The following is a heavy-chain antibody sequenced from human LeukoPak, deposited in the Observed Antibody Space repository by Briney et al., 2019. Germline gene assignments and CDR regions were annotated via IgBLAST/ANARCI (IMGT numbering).Heavy chain of an antibody. Sequence: SGTLSLTCAVSGGSISSSNWWSWVRQPPGKGLEWIGEIYHSGSTNYNPSLKSRVTISVDKSKNQFSLKLSSVTAADTAVYYCARAGSHDYGDYGTWYNWFDPWGQGTLVTVSS. CDR3: ARAGSHDYGDYGTWYNWFDP. CDR1: GGSISSSNW. V-gene: IGHV4-4*02. D-gene: IGHD4-17*01. CDR2: IYHSGST. J-gene: IGHJ5*02.